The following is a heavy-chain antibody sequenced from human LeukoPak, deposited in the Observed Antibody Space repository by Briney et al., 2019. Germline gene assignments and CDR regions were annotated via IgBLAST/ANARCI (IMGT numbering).Heavy chain of an antibody. V-gene: IGHV3-21*01. D-gene: IGHD2-2*01. Sequence: GGSLRLSCAASGFTFSSYSMNWVRQAPGKGLEWVSSISSSSSYIYYADSVKGRFTISRDNSKNTLYLQMNSLRAEDTAVYYCARNGIYQLHWVWFDPWGQGTLVTVSS. CDR3: ARNGIYQLHWVWFDP. CDR1: GFTFSSYS. J-gene: IGHJ5*02. CDR2: ISSSSSYI.